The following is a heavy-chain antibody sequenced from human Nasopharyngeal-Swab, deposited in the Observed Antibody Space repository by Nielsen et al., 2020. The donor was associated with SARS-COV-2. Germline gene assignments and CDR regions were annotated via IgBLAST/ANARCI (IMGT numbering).Heavy chain of an antibody. D-gene: IGHD6-13*01. V-gene: IGHV4-39*01. Sequence: SETLSLTCTVSGGSISSSSYYWGWIRQPPGKGLEWIGNIYYSGSTYYNPSLKSRVTISVDTSKNQFSLKLSSVTAADTAVYYCARRESSSWYIYAFDIWGQGTMVTVSS. CDR1: GGSISSSSYY. CDR2: IYYSGST. J-gene: IGHJ3*02. CDR3: ARRESSSWYIYAFDI.